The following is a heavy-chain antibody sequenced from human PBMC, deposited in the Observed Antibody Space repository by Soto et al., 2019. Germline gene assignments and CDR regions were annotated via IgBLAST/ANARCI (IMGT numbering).Heavy chain of an antibody. CDR2: IIPIFGTA. J-gene: IGHJ4*02. CDR3: ARAEQMYSSREAVDY. Sequence: SVKVSCKASGGTFSSYAISWVRQAPGQGLEWMGGIIPIFGTANYAQKFQGRVTITADKSTSTAYMELSSLRSEDTAVYYCARAEQMYSSREAVDYWGQGTLVTVSS. D-gene: IGHD6-13*01. CDR1: GGTFSSYA. V-gene: IGHV1-69*06.